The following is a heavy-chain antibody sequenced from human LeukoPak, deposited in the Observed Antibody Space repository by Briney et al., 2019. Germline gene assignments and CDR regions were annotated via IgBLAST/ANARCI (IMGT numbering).Heavy chain of an antibody. D-gene: IGHD6-13*01. Sequence: GGSLRLSCAASGFTFSSYWMSWVRQAPGKGLEWVANIKQDGSEKYYVDSVKGRFTISRDNAKNSLYLQMNSLRAEDTAVYYCARVRRGIAAAGTSYYYYYYMDVWGKGTTVTVSS. J-gene: IGHJ6*03. CDR1: GFTFSSYW. CDR3: ARVRRGIAAAGTSYYYYYYMDV. V-gene: IGHV3-7*01. CDR2: IKQDGSEK.